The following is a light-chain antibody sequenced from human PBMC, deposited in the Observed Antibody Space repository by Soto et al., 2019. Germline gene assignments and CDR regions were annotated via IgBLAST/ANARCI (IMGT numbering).Light chain of an antibody. CDR1: NIGSKS. J-gene: IGLJ2*01. Sequence: SYELTQPPSVSVAPGQTARITCGGNNIGSKSVHWYQQKPGQAPVLVVYDDSDRPSGILERFSGSNSGNTATLTISRVEAGDEADYYCQVWDSSSANVVFGGGTKVTVL. V-gene: IGLV3-21*02. CDR3: QVWDSSSANVV. CDR2: DDS.